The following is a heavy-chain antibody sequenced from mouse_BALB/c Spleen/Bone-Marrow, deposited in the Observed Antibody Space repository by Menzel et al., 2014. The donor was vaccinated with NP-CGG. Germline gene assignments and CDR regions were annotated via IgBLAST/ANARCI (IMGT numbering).Heavy chain of an antibody. Sequence: EVKLVESGGGLVKPGGSLKLSCAASGFTFSSYAMPWVRQTPEKRLEWVATISSGGSYTYYPDSVKGRSTISRDNAKNTLYLQMSSLRSEDTAMYYCAAYYRYDGFDYWGQGTTLTVSS. CDR1: GFTFSSYA. CDR3: AAYYRYDGFDY. D-gene: IGHD2-14*01. V-gene: IGHV5-9-1*01. J-gene: IGHJ2*01. CDR2: ISSGGSYT.